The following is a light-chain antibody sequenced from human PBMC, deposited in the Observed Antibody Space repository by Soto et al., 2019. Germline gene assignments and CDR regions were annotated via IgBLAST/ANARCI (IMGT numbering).Light chain of an antibody. CDR2: AAS. CDR1: QDISNY. CDR3: QQANSFPPLT. Sequence: DIQMTQSPSSLSASVGDRVTITCQASQDISNYLNWYQQKPGKAPRLLISAASTLQSGVPSRFSGSGSGTDFALTISSLQPEDFATYYCQQANSFPPLTFGGGTKVDIK. J-gene: IGKJ4*01. V-gene: IGKV1-12*01.